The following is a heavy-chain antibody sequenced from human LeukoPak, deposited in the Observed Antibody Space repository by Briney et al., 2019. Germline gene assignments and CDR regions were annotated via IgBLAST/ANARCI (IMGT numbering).Heavy chain of an antibody. D-gene: IGHD2-21*02. CDR3: AKGCDADCYSTFDS. CDR2: ISGGRGST. V-gene: IGHV3-23*01. J-gene: IGHJ4*02. CDR1: GFSFSTFA. Sequence: GGSLRLSCAASGFSFSTFAMAWVRQAPGKGLEWVSSISGGRGSTYYADSVKGRFTISRDNSKNTVHLQMNSLRAEDMAIYYCAKGCDADCYSTFDSWGQGTLVTVSS.